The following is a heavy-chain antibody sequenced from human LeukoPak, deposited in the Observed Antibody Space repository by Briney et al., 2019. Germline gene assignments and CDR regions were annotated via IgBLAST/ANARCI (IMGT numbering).Heavy chain of an antibody. V-gene: IGHV3-9*01. CDR1: GFTFDDYA. D-gene: IGHD1-26*01. Sequence: GGSLRLSCAASGFTFDDYAMHWVRQAPGKGLEWVSGISWNSGSIGYADSVKGRFTISRDNAKNSLYLQMNSLRAEDTALYYCAKDIRGSYSLYYFDYWGQGTLVTVSS. J-gene: IGHJ4*02. CDR3: AKDIRGSYSLYYFDY. CDR2: ISWNSGSI.